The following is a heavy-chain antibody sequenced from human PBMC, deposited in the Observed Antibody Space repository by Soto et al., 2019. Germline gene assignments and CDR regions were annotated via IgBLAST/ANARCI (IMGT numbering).Heavy chain of an antibody. Sequence: GGSLILSCAASGFTVNNNYMSWVRQAPGKGLDWVSTITASGGATWYADSVKGRFTISRDFSKSTLYLQMNNLRAEDTAVYFCAKVMESGRPLDYWGQGTLVTVSS. CDR3: AKVMESGRPLDY. D-gene: IGHD6-6*01. CDR2: ITASGGAT. V-gene: IGHV3-23*01. J-gene: IGHJ4*02. CDR1: GFTVNNNY.